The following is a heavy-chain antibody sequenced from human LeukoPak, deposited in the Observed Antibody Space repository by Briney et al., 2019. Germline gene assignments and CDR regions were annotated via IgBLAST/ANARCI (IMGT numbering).Heavy chain of an antibody. CDR3: ARSLNGIQLWLPDYYYYYGMDV. Sequence: ASVKVSCKASGYTFTSYGISWVRQAPGQGIEWMGWTSAYNGNTNYAQKHQGRVTMTTDTSTSTAYMELRSLRSDDTAVYYCARSLNGIQLWLPDYYYYYGMDVWGQGTTVTVSS. V-gene: IGHV1-18*01. J-gene: IGHJ6*02. CDR1: GYTFTSYG. CDR2: TSAYNGNT. D-gene: IGHD5-18*01.